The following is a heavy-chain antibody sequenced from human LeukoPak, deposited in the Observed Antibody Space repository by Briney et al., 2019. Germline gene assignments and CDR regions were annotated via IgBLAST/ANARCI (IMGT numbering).Heavy chain of an antibody. CDR2: ISGSGGST. J-gene: IGHJ5*02. CDR1: GFTFSSYG. V-gene: IGHV3-23*01. Sequence: GGSLRLSCAASGFTFSSYGMHWVRQAPGKGLEWVSGISGSGGSTYYADSVKGRFTISRDNSRNTLYLQMNSLRAEDTAVYYCARGDRRGHDYGDNPTPWGQGTLVTVSS. D-gene: IGHD4-17*01. CDR3: ARGDRRGHDYGDNPTP.